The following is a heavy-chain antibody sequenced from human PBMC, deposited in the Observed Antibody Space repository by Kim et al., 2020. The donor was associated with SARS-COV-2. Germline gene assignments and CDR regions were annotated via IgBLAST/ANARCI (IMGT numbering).Heavy chain of an antibody. Sequence: SETLSLTCTVSGGSISSGGYYWSWIRQHPGKGLEWIGYIYYSGSTYYNPSLKSRVTISVDTSKNQFSLKLSSVTAADTAVYYCARGSSGYYDWYFDLWGRGTLVTVSS. CDR1: GGSISSGGYY. V-gene: IGHV4-31*03. D-gene: IGHD3-22*01. CDR3: ARGSSGYYDWYFDL. CDR2: IYYSGST. J-gene: IGHJ2*01.